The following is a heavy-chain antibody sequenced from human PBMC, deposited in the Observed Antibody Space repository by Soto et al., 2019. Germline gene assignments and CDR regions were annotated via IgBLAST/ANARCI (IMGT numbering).Heavy chain of an antibody. J-gene: IGHJ5*02. CDR1: GGSISSYY. CDR3: AREAAVAGTYNWFDP. Sequence: SETLSLNCTVSGGSISSYYWSWIRQPPGKGLEWIGYIYYSGSTNYNPSLKSRVTISVDTSKNQFSLKLSSVTAADTAVYYCAREAAVAGTYNWFDPWGQGTLVTVSS. CDR2: IYYSGST. V-gene: IGHV4-59*12. D-gene: IGHD6-19*01.